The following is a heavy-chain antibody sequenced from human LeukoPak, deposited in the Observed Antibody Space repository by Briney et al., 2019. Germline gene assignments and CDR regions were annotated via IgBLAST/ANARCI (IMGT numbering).Heavy chain of an antibody. CDR2: ISANSGNT. D-gene: IGHD3-16*01. J-gene: IGHJ4*02. V-gene: IGHV1-18*01. Sequence: AASVKVSCKPSGYSFTRNGISWVRQAPGQGLEWMAWISANSGNTNYAQNFQDRVTLTADTSTSTAYMELRSLGSDDTAVYYCARDVNYAFDYWGQGTLVTVSS. CDR3: ARDVNYAFDY. CDR1: GYSFTRNG.